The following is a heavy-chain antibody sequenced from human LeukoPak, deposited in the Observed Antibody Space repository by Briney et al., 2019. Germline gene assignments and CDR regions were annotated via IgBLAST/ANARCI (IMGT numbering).Heavy chain of an antibody. CDR2: IIPILGIA. CDR3: AREGGAVGYYDSRPPFDY. V-gene: IGHV1-69*04. J-gene: IGHJ4*02. D-gene: IGHD3-22*01. CDR1: GGTFSSYV. Sequence: SVKVSCKASGGTFSSYVISWVRQAPGQGLEWMGRIIPILGIATYAQKFQGRVTITADKSTSTAYMELSSLRSEDTAVYYCAREGGAVGYYDSRPPFDYWGQGTLVTVSS.